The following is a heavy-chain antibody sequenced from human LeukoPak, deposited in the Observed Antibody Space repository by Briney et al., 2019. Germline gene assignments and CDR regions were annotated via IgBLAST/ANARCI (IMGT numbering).Heavy chain of an antibody. V-gene: IGHV3-30*18. Sequence: GGSLRLFCAASGFTFSSYGMHWVLHPPGKGLELVAVISYDGSNKYYADSVKDRFNISRDKSKNTLYLQMTILRAENTAVYYCAKPYFYGDYRDYWGQGTLVTVSS. CDR3: AKPYFYGDYRDY. CDR2: ISYDGSNK. CDR1: GFTFSSYG. J-gene: IGHJ4*02. D-gene: IGHD4-17*01.